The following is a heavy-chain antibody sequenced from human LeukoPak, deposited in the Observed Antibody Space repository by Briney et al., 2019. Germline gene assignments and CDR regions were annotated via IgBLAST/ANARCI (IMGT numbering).Heavy chain of an antibody. CDR3: AREVGGNMHSSSWGYFDY. Sequence: ASVKVSCKASGYTFTSYAMNWVRQAPGQGLEWMGWINTNTGNPTYAQGFTGRFVFSLDTSVSTAYLQINSLKAEDTAVYYCAREVGGNMHSSSWGYFDYWGQGTLVTVSS. D-gene: IGHD6-13*01. CDR1: GYTFTSYA. V-gene: IGHV7-4-1*02. J-gene: IGHJ4*02. CDR2: INTNTGNP.